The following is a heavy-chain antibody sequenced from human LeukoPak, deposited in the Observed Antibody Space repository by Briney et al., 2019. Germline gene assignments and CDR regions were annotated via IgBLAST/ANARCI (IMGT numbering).Heavy chain of an antibody. V-gene: IGHV4-39*06. D-gene: IGHD5-18*01. CDR3: ARDKRHSYGRYFDH. J-gene: IGHJ4*02. CDR2: IYYSGRT. CDR1: GSSISSSSDY. Sequence: SETLSLTCSVSGSSISSSSDYWGWIRQPPGKGLEWIGSIYYSGRTYYNLSLKSRVTMSVDTSKNQVALILSSVTAADTAVYYCARDKRHSYGRYFDHWGQGALVTVSS.